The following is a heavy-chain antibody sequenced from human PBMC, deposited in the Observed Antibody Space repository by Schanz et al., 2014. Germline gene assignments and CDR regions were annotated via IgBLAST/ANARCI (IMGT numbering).Heavy chain of an antibody. CDR1: GFAVDNYY. V-gene: IGHV3-23*04. J-gene: IGHJ3*02. CDR3: AKGRFGELSAFDI. D-gene: IGHD3-10*01. Sequence: EVQLVASGGGLVQPGGSLRLSCAASGFAVDNYYMSCVRQAPGRGLEWVSAISGGGGTTYYADSVKGRFTISRDNSKNTRYLQMNSLRAEDTAVYYCAKGRFGELSAFDIWGQGTMVTVSS. CDR2: ISGGGGTT.